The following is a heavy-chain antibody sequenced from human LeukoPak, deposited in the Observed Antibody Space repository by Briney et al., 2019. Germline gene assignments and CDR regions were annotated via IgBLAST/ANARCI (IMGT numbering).Heavy chain of an antibody. CDR1: GITFSSYG. Sequence: GGSLRLSCAASGITFSSYGMHWVRQAPGKGLEWVAVIWYDGSNKYYADSVKGRFTISRDNSKNTLYLQMNSLRAEDTAVYYCARDRRGGGWSYFDYWGQGTLVTVSS. D-gene: IGHD3-16*01. CDR3: ARDRRGGGWSYFDY. CDR2: IWYDGSNK. V-gene: IGHV3-33*01. J-gene: IGHJ4*02.